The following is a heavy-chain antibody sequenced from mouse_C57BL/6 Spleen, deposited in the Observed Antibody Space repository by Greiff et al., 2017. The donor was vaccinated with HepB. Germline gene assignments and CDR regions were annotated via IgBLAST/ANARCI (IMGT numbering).Heavy chain of an antibody. Sequence: QVHVKQPGAELVMPGASVKLSCKASGYTFTSYWMHWVKQRPGQGLEWIGEIDPSDSYTNYNQKFKGKSTLTVDKSSSTAYMQLSSLTSEDSAVYYCARGLPMDYWGQGTSVTVSS. D-gene: IGHD6-1*01. CDR3: ARGLPMDY. CDR2: IDPSDSYT. V-gene: IGHV1-69*01. CDR1: GYTFTSYW. J-gene: IGHJ4*01.